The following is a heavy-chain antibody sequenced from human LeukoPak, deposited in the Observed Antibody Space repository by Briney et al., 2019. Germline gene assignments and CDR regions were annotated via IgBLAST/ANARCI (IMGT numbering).Heavy chain of an antibody. Sequence: ASVKVSCKASGYTFTSYYMHWVRQAPGQGLEWMGIINPTGGSTSYAQKFQGRVTMTRDTSTSTVYMELSSLRSEDTAVYYCARESPTYYDILTGSPGLYYFDYWGQGTLVTVS. CDR3: ARESPTYYDILTGSPGLYYFDY. D-gene: IGHD3-9*01. CDR2: INPTGGST. CDR1: GYTFTSYY. J-gene: IGHJ4*02. V-gene: IGHV1-46*01.